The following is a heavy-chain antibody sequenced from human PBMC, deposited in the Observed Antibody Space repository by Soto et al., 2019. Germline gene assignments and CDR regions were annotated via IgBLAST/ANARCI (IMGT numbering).Heavy chain of an antibody. V-gene: IGHV2-5*02. CDR3: VQSRCGGDCLRSYSSHYYYGVDV. Sequence: QITLKESGPTLVKPTQTLTLTCTFSGFSLSTGGVGVGWIRQPPGKALEWLALIYWDNDKRYSPSLKSRLTVTKDTSKTQVVLTMTNMAPVDTATYYCVQSRCGGDCLRSYSSHYYYGVDVWGQGTTVTVFS. D-gene: IGHD2-21*02. CDR1: GFSLSTGGVG. J-gene: IGHJ6*02. CDR2: IYWDNDK.